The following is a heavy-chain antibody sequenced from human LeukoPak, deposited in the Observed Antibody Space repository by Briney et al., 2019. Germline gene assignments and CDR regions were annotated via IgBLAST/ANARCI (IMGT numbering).Heavy chain of an antibody. CDR1: GGSISSYY. D-gene: IGHD3-22*01. V-gene: IGHV4-59*01. CDR3: ARGVGYYDSSGYRLLDY. CDR2: IYYSGST. J-gene: IGHJ4*02. Sequence: SETLSLTCTVSGGSISSYYWSWIRQPPGKGLEWIGYIYYSGSTNYNPSLKSRVTISVDTSKNQFSLKLSSVTAADTAVYYCARGVGYYDSSGYRLLDYWGQGTLVTVSS.